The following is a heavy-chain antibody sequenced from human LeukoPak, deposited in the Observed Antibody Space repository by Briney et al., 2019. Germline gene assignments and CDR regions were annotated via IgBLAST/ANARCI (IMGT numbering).Heavy chain of an antibody. CDR3: AKDPPGGYPPYYFDS. CDR1: GFTFSSFS. J-gene: IGHJ4*02. D-gene: IGHD5-18*01. Sequence: GGSLRLSCAASGFTFSSFSMNWVRQAPGKGLEWVSTIRGTDGSTYYADSVKGRFTISRDNSKNTLYLQMNSLRAEDTAAYYCAKDPPGGYPPYYFDSWGQGTLVTVSS. CDR2: IRGTDGST. V-gene: IGHV3-23*01.